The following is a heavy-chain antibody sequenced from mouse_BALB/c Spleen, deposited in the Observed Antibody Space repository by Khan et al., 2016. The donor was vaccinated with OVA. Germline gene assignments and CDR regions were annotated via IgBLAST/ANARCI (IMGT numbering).Heavy chain of an antibody. D-gene: IGHD2-14*01. Sequence: VQLQQSGAELARPGASVKISCKASGYTFTTYTIHWVKQRPGQGLEWIGYIIPSTDYTTYNQKFKAKATLTADKSSSTAYMQLGSLTSDVSAVYYCAKEGADDRCDGWVAYWGQGTLVTVSA. CDR1: GYTFTTYT. J-gene: IGHJ3*01. CDR3: AKEGADDRCDGWVAY. V-gene: IGHV1-4*01. CDR2: IIPSTDYT.